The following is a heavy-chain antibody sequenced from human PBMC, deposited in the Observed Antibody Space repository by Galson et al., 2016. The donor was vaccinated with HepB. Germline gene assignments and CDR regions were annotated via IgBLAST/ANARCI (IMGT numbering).Heavy chain of an antibody. V-gene: IGHV4-61*01. J-gene: IGHJ4*02. CDR1: GGSVSSATYY. D-gene: IGHD5-12*01. CDR2: IYSSATT. CDR3: ARRTIRGLDS. Sequence: ETLSLTCSVSGGSVSSATYYWTWIRQPPGKGLEWIGYIYSSATTNYNPSLKSRVTISADTTKNQFSLKLSSVTAADTAVYYCARRTIRGLDSWGQGTLVTVSS.